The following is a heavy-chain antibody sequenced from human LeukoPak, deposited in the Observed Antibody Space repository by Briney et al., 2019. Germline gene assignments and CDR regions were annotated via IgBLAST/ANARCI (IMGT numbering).Heavy chain of an antibody. D-gene: IGHD5-18*01. CDR1: GFTFSSYG. Sequence: PGGSLRLSCAASGFTFSSYGMSWVRQAPGKGLEWVSDISGSGGSTYYADSVKGRFTISRDNSKNTLYLQMNSLRAEDTAVYYCAKDPKSQLWSTYYFDYWGQGTLVTVSS. V-gene: IGHV3-23*01. CDR2: ISGSGGST. CDR3: AKDPKSQLWSTYYFDY. J-gene: IGHJ4*02.